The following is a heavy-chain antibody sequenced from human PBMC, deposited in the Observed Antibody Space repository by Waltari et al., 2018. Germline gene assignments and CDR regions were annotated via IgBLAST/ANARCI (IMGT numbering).Heavy chain of an antibody. CDR1: GGSFSGYY. CDR2: INHSGST. Sequence: QVQLQQWGAGLLKPSETLSLTCAVYGGSFSGYYWSWLRQPPGKGLEWIGEINHSGSTNYNPSLKSRVTISVDTSKNQFSLKLSSVTAADTAVYYCARRFRHGSGYYYYGMDVWGQGTTVTVS. D-gene: IGHD3-10*01. J-gene: IGHJ6*02. V-gene: IGHV4-34*01. CDR3: ARRFRHGSGYYYYGMDV.